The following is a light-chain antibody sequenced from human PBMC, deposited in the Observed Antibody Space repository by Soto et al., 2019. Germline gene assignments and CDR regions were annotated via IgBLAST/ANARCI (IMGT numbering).Light chain of an antibody. CDR2: AAS. V-gene: IGKV1-9*01. J-gene: IGKJ4*01. CDR3: QQVECFPPLT. CDR1: QDIGHY. Sequence: DIQLTQSPSFLSASVGDRVTITCRASQDIGHYLAWYQQKPGKAPKLLIYAASSLHSGVPSRFSGSGSGTVFTLTSSCLQPEDFAAYYHQQVECFPPLTLGAGTKVETK.